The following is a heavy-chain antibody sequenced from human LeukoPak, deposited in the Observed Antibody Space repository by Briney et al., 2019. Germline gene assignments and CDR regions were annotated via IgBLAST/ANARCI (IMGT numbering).Heavy chain of an antibody. CDR1: GGSISSSSYY. Sequence: PSETLSLTCTVSGGSISSSSYYWGWIRQPPGRGLEWIGEINHSGSTNYNPSLKSRVTISVDTSKNQFSLKLSSVTAADTAVYYCARRGCPGRVLCSWERSMVRGTFYFDYWGQGTLVTVSS. CDR2: INHSGST. CDR3: ARRGCPGRVLCSWERSMVRGTFYFDY. V-gene: IGHV4-39*07. D-gene: IGHD3-10*01. J-gene: IGHJ4*02.